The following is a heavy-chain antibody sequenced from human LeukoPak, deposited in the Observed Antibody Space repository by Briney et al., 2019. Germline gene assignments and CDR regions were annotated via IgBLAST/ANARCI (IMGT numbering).Heavy chain of an antibody. Sequence: PGGSLRLSCAASGFTFSTYWMSWVRQAPGKGLEWVANIKQDGSEKYYVDSVNGRFTISRDNAKNSLYLQMNSLSAEDTAVYYCARDMVSTDGTRGGDHWGPGTLVTVSS. J-gene: IGHJ4*02. V-gene: IGHV3-7*01. CDR3: ARDMVSTDGTRGGDH. CDR2: IKQDGSEK. D-gene: IGHD6-13*01. CDR1: GFTFSTYW.